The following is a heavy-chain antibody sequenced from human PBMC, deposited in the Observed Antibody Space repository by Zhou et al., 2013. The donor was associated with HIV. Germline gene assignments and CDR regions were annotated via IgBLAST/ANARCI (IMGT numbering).Heavy chain of an antibody. J-gene: IGHJ4*01. Sequence: VQLVQSGAEVKKPGASVKVSCKASGYTFTDYYIHWVRQAPGQGLEWMGWINPNNGVTSYAQKFQGRVTMTRDTSITTVYMELSSLRSDDTAVYYCGRRAVAAPYYYFDYVGATEPWSPSPQ. D-gene: IGHD6-19*01. CDR3: GRRAVAAPYYYFDY. CDR2: INPNNGVT. CDR1: GYTFTDYY. V-gene: IGHV1-2*02.